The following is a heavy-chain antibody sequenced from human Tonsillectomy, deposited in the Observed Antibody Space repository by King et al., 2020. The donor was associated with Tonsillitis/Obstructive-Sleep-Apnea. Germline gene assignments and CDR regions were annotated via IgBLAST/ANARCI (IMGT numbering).Heavy chain of an antibody. Sequence: QLVQSGGGLVQPGRSLRLSCAASGFTFDDYAMHWVRQAPGKGLKWGSGISWNSGSIGYADSVKGRFTISRDNAKNSLYLQMNSLRAEDTALYYCAKGGGPAAIYFYYYMDVWGKGTTVTVSS. CDR3: AKGGGPAAIYFYYYMDV. V-gene: IGHV3-9*01. J-gene: IGHJ6*03. CDR1: GFTFDDYA. D-gene: IGHD2-2*01. CDR2: ISWNSGSI.